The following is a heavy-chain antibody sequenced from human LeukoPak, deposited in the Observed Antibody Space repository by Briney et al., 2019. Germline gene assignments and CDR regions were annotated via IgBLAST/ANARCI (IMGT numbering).Heavy chain of an antibody. D-gene: IGHD3-22*01. CDR2: INPNSGGT. Sequence: ASVKVSCKASGYTFTGYYMHWVRQAPGQGLEWMGWINPNSGGTNYAQKFQGRVTMTRDTSISTAYMDLSRLRSDDTAVYYCARGPNYYDSGGYYSYYYYMDVWGKGTTVTVPS. J-gene: IGHJ6*03. CDR3: ARGPNYYDSGGYYSYYYYMDV. CDR1: GYTFTGYY. V-gene: IGHV1-2*02.